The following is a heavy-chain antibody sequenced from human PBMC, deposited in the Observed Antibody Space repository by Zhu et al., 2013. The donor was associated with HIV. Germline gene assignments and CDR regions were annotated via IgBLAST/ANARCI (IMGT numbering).Heavy chain of an antibody. D-gene: IGHD3-22*01. Sequence: QVQLVQSGAEVKKPGASVKVSCKTSGYTFTDYYIHWVRQAPGQGLEWMGWINPNSGGTKYAQKFQGRVTMTRDTSINTAYMELSRLRSDDTAVYFCARDLRLTAFNYPDGRNYYYAFDIWVQGTMVTVSX. CDR1: GYTFTDYY. V-gene: IGHV1-2*02. CDR3: ARDLRLTAFNYPDGRNYYYAFDI. CDR2: INPNSGGT. J-gene: IGHJ3*02.